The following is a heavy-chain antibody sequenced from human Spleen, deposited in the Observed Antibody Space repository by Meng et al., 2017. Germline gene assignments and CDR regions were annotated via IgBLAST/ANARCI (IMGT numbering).Heavy chain of an antibody. CDR2: IYYSGST. J-gene: IGHJ5*02. D-gene: IGHD3-9*01. CDR1: GGSISSYY. V-gene: IGHV4-59*01. CDR3: ARSYDIGWFDP. Sequence: QVQLQESGPGLGKPSETLSLTCTVSGGSISSYYWSWIRQPPGKGLEWIGYIYYSGSTNYNPSLKSRVTISVDTSKNQFSLKLSSVTAADTAVYYCARSYDIGWFDPWGQGTLVTVSS.